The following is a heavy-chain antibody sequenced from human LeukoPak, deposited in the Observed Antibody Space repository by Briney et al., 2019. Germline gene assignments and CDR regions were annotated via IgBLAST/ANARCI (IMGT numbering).Heavy chain of an antibody. V-gene: IGHV5-51*01. Sequence: GESLKVSCEGSGYSFTSYWIGWVRQMPGKGLEWMGIIYPGESDTRYSPSFQGQVTISADKSISTAYLPWSSLKASDTAMYCCTRHFPGLTAYGDYEAIDGFDYWGQGTLVTVSS. J-gene: IGHJ4*02. CDR1: GYSFTSYW. CDR3: TRHFPGLTAYGDYEAIDGFDY. CDR2: IYPGESDT. D-gene: IGHD4-17*01.